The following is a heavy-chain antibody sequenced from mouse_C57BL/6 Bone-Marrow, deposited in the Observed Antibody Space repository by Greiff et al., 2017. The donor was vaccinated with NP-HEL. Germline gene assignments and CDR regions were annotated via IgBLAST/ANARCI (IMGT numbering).Heavy chain of an antibody. CDR3: AKGDFWFAY. J-gene: IGHJ3*01. CDR2: IWRGGST. Sequence: QVKLKESGPGLVQPSQCLSITCTVSGFSLTSYGVHWVRQPPGKGLEWLGVIWRGGSTAYNADFISRLGISKDNSKSQVFFNMTSQQADDTAIYYCAKGDFWFAYWGQGTLVTVSA. D-gene: IGHD3-3*01. CDR1: GFSLTSYG. V-gene: IGHV2-4*01.